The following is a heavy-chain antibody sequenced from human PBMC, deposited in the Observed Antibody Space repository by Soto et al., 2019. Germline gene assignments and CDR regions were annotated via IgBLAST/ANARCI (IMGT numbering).Heavy chain of an antibody. D-gene: IGHD4-17*01. V-gene: IGHV1-58*01. Sequence: VKVYWKGAGYGNAVSLVQWVRQARGQRLEWIGWIVVGSGNTNYAQKFQERVTITRDMYTSTAYMELSSLRSEDTAVYYCSYAYGALWGQGTLVTVSS. CDR3: SYAYGAL. CDR2: IVVGSGNT. CDR1: GYGNAVSL. J-gene: IGHJ4*02.